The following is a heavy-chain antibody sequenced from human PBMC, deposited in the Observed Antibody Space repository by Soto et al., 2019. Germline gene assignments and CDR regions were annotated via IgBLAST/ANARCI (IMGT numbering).Heavy chain of an antibody. CDR3: ARDKITGLFDY. Sequence: QVQLQQWGAGLLKPSETLSLTCAVYGGSFSGYYWTWIRQPPGTGLEWIGEINHSGSTNYNPSLKGLVTIAVDTSKNQFSLKLTSVTAGDTAVYYCARDKITGLFDYWGQGTLVTVSS. CDR2: INHSGST. D-gene: IGHD2-8*02. J-gene: IGHJ4*02. CDR1: GGSFSGYY. V-gene: IGHV4-34*01.